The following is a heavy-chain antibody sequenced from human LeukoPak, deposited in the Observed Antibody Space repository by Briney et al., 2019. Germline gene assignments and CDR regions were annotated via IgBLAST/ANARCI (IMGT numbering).Heavy chain of an antibody. CDR2: IYYSGST. CDR3: AHGSESYLDWFDP. V-gene: IGHV4-59*01. CDR1: GGSISSYY. Sequence: SETLSLTCTVSGGSISSYYWSWIRQPPGKGLEWIGYIYYSGSTNYNPSLKSRVTISVDTSKNQFSLKLSSVTAADTAVYYCAHGSESYLDWFDPWGQGTLVTVSS. D-gene: IGHD3-10*01. J-gene: IGHJ5*02.